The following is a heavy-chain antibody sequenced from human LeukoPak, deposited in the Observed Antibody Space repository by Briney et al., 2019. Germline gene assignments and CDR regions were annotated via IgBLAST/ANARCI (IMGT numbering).Heavy chain of an antibody. J-gene: IGHJ4*02. Sequence: GASVKVSCKVSGYTLTELSMHWVRQAPGKGLEWMGGFDPEDGETIHAQKFQGRVTMTEDTSTDTAYMELSSLRSEDTAVYYCARDQKAARPEGVDTRDYWGQGTLVTVSS. CDR2: FDPEDGET. CDR3: ARDQKAARPEGVDTRDY. CDR1: GYTLTELS. V-gene: IGHV1-24*01. D-gene: IGHD6-6*01.